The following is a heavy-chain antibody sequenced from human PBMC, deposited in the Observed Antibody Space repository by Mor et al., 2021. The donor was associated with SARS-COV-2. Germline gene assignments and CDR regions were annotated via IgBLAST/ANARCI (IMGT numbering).Heavy chain of an antibody. V-gene: IGHV4-39*01. Sequence: YYNPSLKSRVTISIDTSKNQFSLNLRSVTAADTAVYYCASDKDVWGHGTTVTVSS. CDR3: ASDKDV. J-gene: IGHJ6*02.